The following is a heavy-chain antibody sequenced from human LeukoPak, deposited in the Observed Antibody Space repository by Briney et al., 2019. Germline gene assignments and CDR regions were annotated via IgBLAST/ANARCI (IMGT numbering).Heavy chain of an antibody. CDR3: ARAYGSYSPWGL. CDR2: IYSDGGT. J-gene: IGHJ4*02. CDR1: GFTVSSNY. V-gene: IGHV3-53*01. Sequence: GGSLRLSCAASGFTVSSNYMSWVRQAPGKGLEWVSVIYSDGGTYYSDYVKGRFTISRDYSKNTLYLQMSSLRVEDTAVYYCARAYGSYSPWGLWGQGTLVTVSS. D-gene: IGHD1-26*01.